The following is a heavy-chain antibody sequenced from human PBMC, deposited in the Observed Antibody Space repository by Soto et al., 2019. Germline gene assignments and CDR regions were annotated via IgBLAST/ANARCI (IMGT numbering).Heavy chain of an antibody. CDR3: ARFSGSYLYTPYHFDY. D-gene: IGHD3-16*02. Sequence: SETLSLTCTVSGGSISSSNYYWGWIRQPPGQGLEWIGNIYYTGSTYYNPSLKSRVTISVDTSKNQFSLRLSSLTAAETAVYYCARFSGSYLYTPYHFDYWGQGTLVTVSS. CDR2: IYYTGST. J-gene: IGHJ4*02. V-gene: IGHV4-39*07. CDR1: GGSISSSNYY.